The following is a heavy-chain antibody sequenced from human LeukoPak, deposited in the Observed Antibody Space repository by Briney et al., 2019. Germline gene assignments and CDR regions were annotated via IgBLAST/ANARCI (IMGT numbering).Heavy chain of an antibody. CDR3: ARDIGD. D-gene: IGHD3-16*02. CDR2: ISSSSSTI. CDR1: GFKFDDYG. Sequence: GGTLRLSCRGSGFKFDDYGVTWVRQAPGKGLEWVSYISSSSSTIYYADSVKGRFTISRDNAKNSLYLQMNSLRAEVTAVYYCARDIGDWGQGTLVTVSS. V-gene: IGHV3-48*01. J-gene: IGHJ4*02.